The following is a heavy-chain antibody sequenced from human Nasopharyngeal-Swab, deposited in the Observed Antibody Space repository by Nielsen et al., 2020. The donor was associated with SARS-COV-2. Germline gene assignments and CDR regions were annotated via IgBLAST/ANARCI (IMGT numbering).Heavy chain of an antibody. J-gene: IGHJ4*02. CDR1: GYTFSSYW. CDR3: VKHQGSSSDQ. V-gene: IGHV3-74*01. CDR2: INIDGSVT. Sequence: GESLKISCIASGYTFSSYWMHWVRQVPGKGLVWVSRINIDGSVTDYADSVKGRFTISRDNARNTLYLQMNSLRVEDTAVYYCVKHQGSSSDQWGQGNLVTVSS.